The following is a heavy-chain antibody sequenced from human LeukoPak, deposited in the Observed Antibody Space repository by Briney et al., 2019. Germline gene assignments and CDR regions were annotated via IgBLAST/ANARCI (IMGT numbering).Heavy chain of an antibody. Sequence: PGGSLRLSCAASGFTFSSYWMHWVRQAPGKGLVWVSRINSDGSSTSYADSVKGRFTISRDSAKNTLYLQMNSLRAEDTAVYYCAGERSDMIDYWGQGTLVTVPS. CDR2: INSDGSST. D-gene: IGHD3-16*01. J-gene: IGHJ4*02. CDR1: GFTFSSYW. CDR3: AGERSDMIDY. V-gene: IGHV3-74*01.